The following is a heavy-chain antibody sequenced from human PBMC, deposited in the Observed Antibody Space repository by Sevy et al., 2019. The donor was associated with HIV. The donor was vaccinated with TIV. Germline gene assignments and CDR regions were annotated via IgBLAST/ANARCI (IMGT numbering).Heavy chain of an antibody. CDR3: AKESRSGYLS. V-gene: IGHV3-23*01. Sequence: GGSLRLSCVVSGFTFRSYTMTWVRQAPGKGLEWVSTISGSGGSTYYAESVKGRLTVSRDNSKNTVYLQMDSLRDEDTAVYYCAKESRSGYLSWGQGTLVTVSS. J-gene: IGHJ5*02. CDR1: GFTFRSYT. D-gene: IGHD3-3*01. CDR2: ISGSGGST.